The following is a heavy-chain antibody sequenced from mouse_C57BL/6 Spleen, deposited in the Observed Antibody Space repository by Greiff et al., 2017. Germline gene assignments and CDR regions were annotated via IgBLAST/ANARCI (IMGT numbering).Heavy chain of an antibody. J-gene: IGHJ1*03. CDR2: ISYDGSN. Sequence: EVQLQESGPGLVKPSQSLSLTCSVTGYSITSGYYWNWIRQFPGNKLEWMGYISYDGSNNYNPSLKNRISITRDTSKNQFFLKLNSVTTEDTATYYCARDGAVEGLYWYFDVWGTGTTVTVSS. D-gene: IGHD1-1*01. CDR3: ARDGAVEGLYWYFDV. CDR1: GYSITSGYY. V-gene: IGHV3-6*01.